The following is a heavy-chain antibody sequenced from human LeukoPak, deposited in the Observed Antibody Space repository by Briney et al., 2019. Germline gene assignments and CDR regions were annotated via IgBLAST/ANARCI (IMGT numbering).Heavy chain of an antibody. CDR3: AAGYCSRTSCYGLYFDY. Sequence: SETLSLTCTVSGGSISSGSYYWSWIWQPAGKGLEWIGRIYTSGSTNYNPSRKSRVTISVDTSKNQFSLKLSSVTAADTAVYYCAAGYCSRTSCYGLYFDYWGQGTLVTVSS. V-gene: IGHV4-61*02. CDR1: GGSISSGSYY. CDR2: IYTSGST. J-gene: IGHJ4*02. D-gene: IGHD2-2*01.